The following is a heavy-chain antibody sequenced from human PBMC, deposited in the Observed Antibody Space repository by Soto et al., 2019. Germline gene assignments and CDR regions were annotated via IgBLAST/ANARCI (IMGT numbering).Heavy chain of an antibody. CDR1: GGSISTSYYY. Sequence: QLQLQESGPGLVKPSETLSPTCTVSGGSISTSYYYWGWIRQSPGKGLEWIGAIYYTGTTYYNPPLQSRATISVDTSKTQFSLKMSSVTAADTAVYFCARQAGAFGYYMDVWGKGPTVTVSS. CDR3: ARQAGAFGYYMDV. V-gene: IGHV4-39*01. D-gene: IGHD3-16*01. CDR2: IYYTGTT. J-gene: IGHJ6*03.